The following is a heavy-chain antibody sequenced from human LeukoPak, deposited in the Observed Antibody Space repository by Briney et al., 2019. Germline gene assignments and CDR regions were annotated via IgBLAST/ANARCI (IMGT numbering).Heavy chain of an antibody. J-gene: IGHJ5*02. CDR2: IYTSGST. CDR1: GGSFSSYY. V-gene: IGHV4-4*07. D-gene: IGHD6-13*01. CDR3: ARGSVGSSSPWFDP. Sequence: PSETLSLTCTVSGGSFSSYYWSWIRRPAGKGLEWIGRIYTSGSTNYNPSLKSRVTMSVDTSKNQFSLKLSSVTAADTAVYYCARGSVGSSSPWFDPWGQGTLVTVSS.